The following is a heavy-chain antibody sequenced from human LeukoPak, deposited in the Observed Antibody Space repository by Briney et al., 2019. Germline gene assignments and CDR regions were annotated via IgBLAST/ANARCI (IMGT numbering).Heavy chain of an antibody. CDR3: ARGVFTVTNYYYYYGMDV. CDR1: GYTFTSYA. Sequence: ASVKVSCKASGYTFTSYAMHWVRQAPVQRLEWMGWINAGNGNTKYSQKFQGRVTITRDTSASTAYMELSSLRSEDTAVYYCARGVFTVTNYYYYYGMDVWGQGTTVTVSS. J-gene: IGHJ6*02. D-gene: IGHD4-17*01. V-gene: IGHV1-3*01. CDR2: INAGNGNT.